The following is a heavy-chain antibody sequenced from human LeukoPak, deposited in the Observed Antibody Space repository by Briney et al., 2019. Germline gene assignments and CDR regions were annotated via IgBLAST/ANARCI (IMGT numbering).Heavy chain of an antibody. Sequence: GGSLRLSCAASGFTLSSYAMSWVRQAPGEGLEWVSSISSSGDNVYYIDSVKVRFTISRDNSENTLHLHMNTLRAEDTAVYFCAKVLFDHVWDPGDYWGQGTLVTVSS. CDR3: AKVLFDHVWDPGDY. D-gene: IGHD3-16*01. J-gene: IGHJ4*02. CDR1: GFTLSSYA. CDR2: ISSSGDNV. V-gene: IGHV3-23*01.